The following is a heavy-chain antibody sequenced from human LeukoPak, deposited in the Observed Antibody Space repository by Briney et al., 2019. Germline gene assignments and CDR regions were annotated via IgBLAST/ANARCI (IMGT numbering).Heavy chain of an antibody. V-gene: IGHV3-66*01. CDR3: VRENVILSEGDYFDY. J-gene: IGHJ4*02. Sequence: GGSLRLSCAASGIAVSDTYMTWVRQAPGKGLEWISVIYATGNTYYADSVKGRFTISRDNSKNAVYLQMNSLRPEDTAVYYCVRENVILSEGDYFDYWGQGTLVAVSS. CDR2: IYATGNT. CDR1: GIAVSDTY. D-gene: IGHD5/OR15-5a*01.